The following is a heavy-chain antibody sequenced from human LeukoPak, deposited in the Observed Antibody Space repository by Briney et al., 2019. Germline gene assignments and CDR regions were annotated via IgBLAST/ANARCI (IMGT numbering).Heavy chain of an antibody. Sequence: SETLSLTCTVSGGSISSYYWSWIRQPAGKGLEWIGRIYTSGSTNYNPSLKSRVTISVDTSTNQFSLKLSSVTAADTAVYYCARDYYGSGSYYLWGQGTLVTVSS. J-gene: IGHJ4*02. CDR1: GGSISSYY. D-gene: IGHD3-10*01. V-gene: IGHV4-4*07. CDR3: ARDYYGSGSYYL. CDR2: IYTSGST.